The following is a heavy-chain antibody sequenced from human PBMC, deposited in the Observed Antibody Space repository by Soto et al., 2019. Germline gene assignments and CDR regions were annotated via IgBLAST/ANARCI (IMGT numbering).Heavy chain of an antibody. V-gene: IGHV1-18*01. CDR2: ISAYNGNT. J-gene: IGHJ6*03. Sequence: ASVKVSCKASGYTFTSYGISWVRQAPGQGLEWMGWISAYNGNTNYAQKLQGRVTMTTDTSTSTAYMELRSLRSDDTAVYYCAREGSGYDLLNLPQLPYYYYMDVWGKGTTVTVSS. CDR1: GYTFTSYG. CDR3: AREGSGYDLLNLPQLPYYYYMDV. D-gene: IGHD5-12*01.